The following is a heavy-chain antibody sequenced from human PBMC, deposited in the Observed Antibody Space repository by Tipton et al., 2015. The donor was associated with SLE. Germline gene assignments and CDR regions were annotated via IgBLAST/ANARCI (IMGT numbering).Heavy chain of an antibody. CDR2: IYYSGST. J-gene: IGHJ6*03. CDR1: GGSISSSSYY. V-gene: IGHV4-39*07. CDR3: ARGRAAAALYYYYYNMDV. D-gene: IGHD6-13*01. Sequence: TLSLTCTVSGGSISSSSYYWGWIRQPPGKGLEWIGSIYYSGSTYYNPSLKSRVTISVDTSKNQFSLKLSSVTAADTAVYYCARGRAAAALYYYYYNMDVWAKGPRSPSP.